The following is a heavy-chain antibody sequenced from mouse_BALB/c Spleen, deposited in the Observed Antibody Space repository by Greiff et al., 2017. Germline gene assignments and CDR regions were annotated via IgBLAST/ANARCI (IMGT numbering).Heavy chain of an antibody. Sequence: EVQGVESGGGLVKPGGSLKLSCAASGFTFSSYAMSWVRQTPEKRLEWVASISSGGSTYYPDSVKGRFTISRDNARNILYLQMSSLRSEDTAMYYCANRYDYYAMDYWGQGTSVTVSS. CDR3: ANRYDYYAMDY. J-gene: IGHJ4*01. D-gene: IGHD2-14*01. CDR1: GFTFSSYA. CDR2: ISSGGST. V-gene: IGHV5-6-5*01.